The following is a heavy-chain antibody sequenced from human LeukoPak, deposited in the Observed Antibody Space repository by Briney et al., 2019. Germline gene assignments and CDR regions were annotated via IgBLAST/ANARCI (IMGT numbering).Heavy chain of an antibody. V-gene: IGHV3-21*04. CDR3: AKASGSYYGDY. D-gene: IGHD1-26*01. J-gene: IGHJ4*02. Sequence: PGGSLRLSCAASGFTFSSYSMNWVRQAPGKGLEWVSSISSSSSYIYYADSVKGRFTISRDNSKNTLYLQMNSLRAEDTAVYYCAKASGSYYGDYWGQGTLVTVSS. CDR2: ISSSSSYI. CDR1: GFTFSSYS.